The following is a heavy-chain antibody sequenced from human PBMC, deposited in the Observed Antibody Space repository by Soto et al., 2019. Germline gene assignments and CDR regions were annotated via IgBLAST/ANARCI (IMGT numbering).Heavy chain of an antibody. Sequence: QVQLVQSGAEVKKPGASVKVSCKASGYTFTSYGISWVRQAPGQGLEWMGWISAYNGNTNYAQKLQGRVTMTTDTSTSTANMDRRSLRSDDGAVYYWARAPETFDYWAQGPLVTVSS. CDR3: ARAPETFDY. J-gene: IGHJ4*02. CDR1: GYTFTSYG. V-gene: IGHV1-18*01. CDR2: ISAYNGNT.